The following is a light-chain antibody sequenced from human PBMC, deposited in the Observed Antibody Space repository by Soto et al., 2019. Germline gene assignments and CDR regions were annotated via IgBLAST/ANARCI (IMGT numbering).Light chain of an antibody. J-gene: IGKJ4*01. CDR1: QRVLYSSNNKNY. CDR2: WES. V-gene: IGKV4-1*01. Sequence: DIVMTQSPDSLAVSLGDRATINCKSSQRVLYSSNNKNYLAWYQQKPGQPPKLLIYWESTRESGVPDRFSGSGSGTDFTLTISSLQAEDVAVYYCQQSYSTPLTFGGGTKVEIK. CDR3: QQSYSTPLT.